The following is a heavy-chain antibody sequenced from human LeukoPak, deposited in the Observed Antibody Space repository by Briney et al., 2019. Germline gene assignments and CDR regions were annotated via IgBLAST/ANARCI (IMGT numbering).Heavy chain of an antibody. V-gene: IGHV3-7*01. CDR3: ARVGVVGATRYYCYYYGMDV. CDR2: IKQDGSEK. CDR1: GFTFTTYW. J-gene: IGHJ6*02. Sequence: GGSLRLSCATSGFTFTTYWMNWVRQAPGKGLEWVANIKQDGSEKYYVDSVKGRFTISRDNAKNSLYLQMNSLRAEDTAVYYCARVGVVGATRYYCYYYGMDVWGQGTTVTVSS. D-gene: IGHD1-26*01.